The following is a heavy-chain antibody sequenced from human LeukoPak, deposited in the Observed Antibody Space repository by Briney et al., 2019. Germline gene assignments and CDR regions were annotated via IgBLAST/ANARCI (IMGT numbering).Heavy chain of an antibody. Sequence: PGGSLRLSCAASGFTFDDYAMHWVRQAPGKGLEWVSGISWNSAKTGYADSVKGRCTMSRENGKNSLYLQMNSLTTEDTAVYYCVKDRTRWLEPPARGDFDNWGQGTLVTVSS. J-gene: IGHJ4*02. CDR3: VKDRTRWLEPPARGDFDN. CDR2: ISWNSAKT. CDR1: GFTFDDYA. V-gene: IGHV3-9*01. D-gene: IGHD5-24*01.